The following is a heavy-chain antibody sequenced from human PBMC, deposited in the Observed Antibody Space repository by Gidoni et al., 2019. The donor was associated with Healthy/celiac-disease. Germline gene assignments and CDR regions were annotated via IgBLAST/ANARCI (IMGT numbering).Heavy chain of an antibody. CDR2: ISRSSSYT. J-gene: IGHJ6*02. CDR1: GFTFSDYY. Sequence: QVQLVESGGGLVKPGGSLRLSCAASGFTFSDYYMSWIRQAPGKGLEWVSYISRSSSYTNYADSVKGRFTISRDNAKNSLYLQMNSLRAEDTAVYYCARVGGRWELLYHYYGMDVWGQGTTVTVSS. D-gene: IGHD1-26*01. CDR3: ARVGGRWELLYHYYGMDV. V-gene: IGHV3-11*06.